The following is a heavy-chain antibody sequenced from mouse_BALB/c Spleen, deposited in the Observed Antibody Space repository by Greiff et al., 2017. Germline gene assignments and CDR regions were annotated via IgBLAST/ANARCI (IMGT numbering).Heavy chain of an antibody. J-gene: IGHJ1*01. CDR3: ALTGRSYWYFDV. D-gene: IGHD4-1*01. Sequence: VQLQQSGPELVKPGASVKISCKASGYSFTGYNMNWVKQSNGKSLEWIGNIDPYYGGTSYNQKFKGKATLTVDKSSSTAYMQLKSLTSEDSAVYYCALTGRSYWYFDVWGAGTTVTVSS. CDR2: IDPYYGGT. CDR1: GYSFTGYN. V-gene: IGHV1S135*01.